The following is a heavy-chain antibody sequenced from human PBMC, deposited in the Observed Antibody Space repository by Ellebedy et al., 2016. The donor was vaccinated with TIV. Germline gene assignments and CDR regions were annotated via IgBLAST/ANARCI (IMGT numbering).Heavy chain of an antibody. CDR2: VYYSGSP. V-gene: IGHV4-39*01. D-gene: IGHD2-21*01. J-gene: IGHJ4*02. CDR3: ARIDPWQPIDN. Sequence: MPSETLSLTCTVSGGSVSTTRYYWAWIRQPPGEGLEWIGSVYYSGSPYYNPSLKHRVTLSADTSKNQFPLNIRAVTAADTAVYYCARIDPWQPIDNWGQGILVTVSS. CDR1: GGSVSTTRYY.